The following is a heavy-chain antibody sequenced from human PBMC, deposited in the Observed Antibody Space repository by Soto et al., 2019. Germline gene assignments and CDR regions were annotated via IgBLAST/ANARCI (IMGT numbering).Heavy chain of an antibody. CDR2: INSDGSST. V-gene: IGHV3-74*01. D-gene: IGHD2-8*01. CDR3: ATRIVYDAFDI. CDR1: GFTFSNHW. J-gene: IGHJ3*02. Sequence: PGGSLRLSCAASGFTFSNHWMHWVRQAPGKGLVWVSRINSDGSSTSYADSVKGRFTISRDNAKNTLYLQMNSLRAEDTAMYYCATRIVYDAFDIGGQGTMVTVSS.